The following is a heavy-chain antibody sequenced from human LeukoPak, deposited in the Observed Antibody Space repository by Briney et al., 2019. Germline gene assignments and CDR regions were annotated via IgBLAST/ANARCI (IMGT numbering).Heavy chain of an antibody. CDR1: GGSMNSYY. V-gene: IGHV4-59*08. CDR2: IYYSGST. Sequence: PSETLSLTCSVSGGSMNSYYWSWIRQSPGKGLEWIGYIYYSGSTNYNPSLKSRVTISVDTSKNQFSLKLSSVTAADTVVYYCARHVWLQPFDYWGQGTLVTVSS. J-gene: IGHJ4*02. D-gene: IGHD3-9*01. CDR3: ARHVWLQPFDY.